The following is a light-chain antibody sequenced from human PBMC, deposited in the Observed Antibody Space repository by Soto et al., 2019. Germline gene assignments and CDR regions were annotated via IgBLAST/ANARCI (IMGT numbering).Light chain of an antibody. CDR1: QGISSW. J-gene: IGKJ1*01. V-gene: IGKV1-39*01. CDR2: DAS. Sequence: DIQMTQSPSTLSASVGDRVTITCRASQGISSWLAWYQQKPGKAPKLLIYDASSLESGVPSRFSGSRSGTDFTPTISSLQPEDFATYYCQQSCSSPPTFGQGTKVDIK. CDR3: QQSCSSPPT.